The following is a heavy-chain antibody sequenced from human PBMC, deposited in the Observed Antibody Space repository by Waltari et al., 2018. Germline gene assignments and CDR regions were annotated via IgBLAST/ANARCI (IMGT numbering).Heavy chain of an antibody. CDR1: GFTFSNFG. D-gene: IGHD2-2*02. CDR3: AKDAFGNTYLDF. V-gene: IGHV3-30*02. J-gene: IGHJ4*02. Sequence: QVNLVESGGGVVQPGGSLRLSCATSGFTFSNFGMHWVRQAPGKGLGWVALIWVDGSDKFYADSVRGRFTISRDNSARTLYLDMDSLRLDDTAMYYCAKDAFGNTYLDFWGQGTLVTVSS. CDR2: IWVDGSDK.